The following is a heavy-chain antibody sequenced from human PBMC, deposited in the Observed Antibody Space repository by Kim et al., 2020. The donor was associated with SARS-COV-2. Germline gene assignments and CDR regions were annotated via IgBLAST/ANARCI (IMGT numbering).Heavy chain of an antibody. CDR2: IYYNGNT. D-gene: IGHD6-19*01. Sequence: SETLSLTCTVSGGSISSYYWSWIRQPPGKGLEWIGYIYYNGNTNYNPSLKSRVTMSVDTSKNHFSLNLNSVAAADTAVYFCAGAQRWLQFDYWGQGSLVT. J-gene: IGHJ4*02. CDR3: AGAQRWLQFDY. CDR1: GGSISSYY. V-gene: IGHV4-59*08.